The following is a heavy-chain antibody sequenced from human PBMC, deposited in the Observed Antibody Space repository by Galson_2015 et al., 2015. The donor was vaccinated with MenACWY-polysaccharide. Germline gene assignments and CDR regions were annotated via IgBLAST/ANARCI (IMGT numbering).Heavy chain of an antibody. J-gene: IGHJ4*02. CDR3: AKDRYSSSWYFDY. D-gene: IGHD6-13*01. V-gene: IGHV3-23*01. CDR1: GFTFSSYA. Sequence: SLRLSCAASGFTFSSYAMSWVRQFPGKGLEWVSGISGSGGSTYYADSVKGRFTTSRDNSKNMLYLQMNSLRAEDTAVYYCAKDRYSSSWYFDYWGQGTLVTVSS. CDR2: ISGSGGST.